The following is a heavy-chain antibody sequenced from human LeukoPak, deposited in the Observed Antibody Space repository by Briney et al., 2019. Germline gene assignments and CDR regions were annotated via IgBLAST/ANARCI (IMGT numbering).Heavy chain of an antibody. V-gene: IGHV4-39*07. Sequence: SETLSLTCTVSGGSISSSSYYWGWIRQPPGKGLEWIVSIYYSGSTYYNPSLKSRVTISVDTSKNQFSLKLSSVTAADTAVYYCARGVYDSSSYYFDYWGQGTLVTVSS. D-gene: IGHD3-22*01. J-gene: IGHJ4*02. CDR1: GGSISSSSYY. CDR3: ARGVYDSSSYYFDY. CDR2: IYYSGST.